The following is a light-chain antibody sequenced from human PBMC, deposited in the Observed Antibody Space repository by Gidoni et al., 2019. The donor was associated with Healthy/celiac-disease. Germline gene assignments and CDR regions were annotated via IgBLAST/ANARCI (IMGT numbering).Light chain of an antibody. Sequence: GDRVTITCRASQSISSWLAWYQQKPGKAPKLLIYDASSLESGVPSRFSGSGSGTEFTLTISSLQPDDFATYYCQQLVTFGQGTKVEIK. J-gene: IGKJ1*01. V-gene: IGKV1-5*01. CDR1: QSISSW. CDR2: DAS. CDR3: QQLVT.